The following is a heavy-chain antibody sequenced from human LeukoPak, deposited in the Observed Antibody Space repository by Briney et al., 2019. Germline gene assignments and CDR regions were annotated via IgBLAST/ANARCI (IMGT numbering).Heavy chain of an antibody. CDR2: ISAYNGDT. J-gene: IGHJ5*02. CDR3: ARVGSYSSGYFTKPSNWFDP. V-gene: IGHV1-18*01. D-gene: IGHD6-19*01. Sequence: ASVKVSCKASGYTFTSYGITWVRQAPGQGLEWMGWISAYNGDTNYAQKLQGRVTMTRNTSISTAYMELSSLRSEDTAVYYCARVGSYSSGYFTKPSNWFDPWGQGTLVTVSS. CDR1: GYTFTSYG.